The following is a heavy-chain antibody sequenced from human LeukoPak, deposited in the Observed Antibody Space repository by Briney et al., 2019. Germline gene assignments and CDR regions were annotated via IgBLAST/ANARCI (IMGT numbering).Heavy chain of an antibody. CDR2: TNHSGST. V-gene: IGHV4-34*01. CDR1: GGSFSGYY. Sequence: PSETLSLTCAVYGGSFSGYYWSWIRQPPGKGLEWIGETNHSGSTNYNPSLKSRVTISVDTSKSQFSLKLSSVTAADTAVYYCARGTQTYYDKAPVDYWGQGTLVTVSS. CDR3: ARGTQTYYDKAPVDY. D-gene: IGHD3-22*01. J-gene: IGHJ4*02.